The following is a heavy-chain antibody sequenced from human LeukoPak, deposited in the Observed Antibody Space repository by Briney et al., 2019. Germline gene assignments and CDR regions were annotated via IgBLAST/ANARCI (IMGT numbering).Heavy chain of an antibody. CDR2: TAPDGTTT. J-gene: IGHJ5*02. Sequence: PGGSLRLSCAASGFTFSSHWMHWVRQAPGKGLVWVSVTAPDGTTTTYADSVKGRFTVSRENAKNALYLQMNSLTVEDTAVYYCAVFDNGRFAPWGQGTLVTVSS. D-gene: IGHD1-14*01. CDR1: GFTFSSHW. CDR3: AVFDNGRFAP. V-gene: IGHV3-74*01.